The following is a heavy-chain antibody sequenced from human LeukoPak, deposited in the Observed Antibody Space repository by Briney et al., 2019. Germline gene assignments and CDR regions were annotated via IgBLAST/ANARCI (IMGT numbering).Heavy chain of an antibody. CDR3: AREREGPYGYLDY. CDR1: GGTFSGYY. CDR2: INHSGGST. Sequence: SETLSLTCAVYGGTFSGYYWSWIRQPPGKGLEWIGEINHSGGSTNYNPSLKSRVTMSVDTSKNHFSLKLSSVTAADTAVYYCAREREGPYGYLDYWGQGTLVTVSS. J-gene: IGHJ4*02. V-gene: IGHV4-34*01. D-gene: IGHD4-17*01.